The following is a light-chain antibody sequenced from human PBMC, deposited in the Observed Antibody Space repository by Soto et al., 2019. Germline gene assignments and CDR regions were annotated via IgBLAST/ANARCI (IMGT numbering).Light chain of an antibody. CDR1: QSISSW. CDR3: QQYNSYSPEGT. V-gene: IGKV1-5*01. Sequence: DIQMTQSPSTLSASVGDRVTITCRASQSISSWLAWYQQKPGKAPKLLIYDASSLESGVPSRFSGSGSGTEFTITISSLQPDDFATYYCQQYNSYSPEGTFGQGTKVEIK. CDR2: DAS. J-gene: IGKJ1*01.